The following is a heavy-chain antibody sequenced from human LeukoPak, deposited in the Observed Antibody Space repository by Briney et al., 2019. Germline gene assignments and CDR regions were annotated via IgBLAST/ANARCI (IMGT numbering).Heavy chain of an antibody. CDR3: ASYCSSTSCYTLDAFDI. CDR2: IIPNSGGT. V-gene: IGHV1-2*02. CDR1: GYTFIGYY. Sequence: ASVKVSCKASGYTFIGYYMHWVRQAPGQGLEWMGWIIPNSGGTNYAQKFQGRVTMTRDTSISTAYMELSRLRSDDTAVYYCASYCSSTSCYTLDAFDIWGQGTMVTVSS. J-gene: IGHJ3*02. D-gene: IGHD2-2*02.